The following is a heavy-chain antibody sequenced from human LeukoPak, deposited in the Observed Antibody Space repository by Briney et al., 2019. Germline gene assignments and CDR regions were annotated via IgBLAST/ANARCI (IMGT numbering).Heavy chain of an antibody. D-gene: IGHD2-2*01. CDR3: VKAGCSSTRCSGNY. J-gene: IGHJ4*02. CDR2: ISSNGGST. Sequence: PGGSLILSCSAAGCTFSDYAIHWVRQAPGQGMEYVSAISSNGGSTYYADSVKGRFTISRDNSKNTLYLQMSSLRAEDTAVYYCVKAGCSSTRCSGNYWGQGTLVTVSS. V-gene: IGHV3-64D*09. CDR1: GCTFSDYA.